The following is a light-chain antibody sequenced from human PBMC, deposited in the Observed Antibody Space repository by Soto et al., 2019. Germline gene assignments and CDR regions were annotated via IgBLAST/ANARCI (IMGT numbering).Light chain of an antibody. CDR2: AAS. J-gene: IGKJ3*01. Sequence: DIQLTQSPSFLSASVGDRVTITCRASQGISSYLAWYQQKPGKAPKILIYAASTLQSGVRSRFSGSGSGTEFSLTISSLQPEDFATYYCQQLNSYPLTFGPGTKVDIK. CDR3: QQLNSYPLT. V-gene: IGKV1-9*01. CDR1: QGISSY.